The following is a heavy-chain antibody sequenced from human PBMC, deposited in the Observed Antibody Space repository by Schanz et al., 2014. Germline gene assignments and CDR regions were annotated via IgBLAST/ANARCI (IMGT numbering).Heavy chain of an antibody. J-gene: IGHJ5*02. CDR1: GFTFSSYS. D-gene: IGHD3-9*01. V-gene: IGHV3-23*04. CDR3: AKAEYDILTDSYSRLDP. Sequence: EVQLVESGGGLVKPGGSLRLSCAASGFTFSSYSMNWVRQAPGKGLEWVSSISHSGGSKYYADSVKGRFTISRDNSENTLYLQMNSLSADDTAVYYCAKAEYDILTDSYSRLDPWGQGTLVTVSS. CDR2: ISHSGGSK.